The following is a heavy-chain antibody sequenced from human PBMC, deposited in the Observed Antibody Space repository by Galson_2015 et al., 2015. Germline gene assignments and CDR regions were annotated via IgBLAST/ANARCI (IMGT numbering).Heavy chain of an antibody. V-gene: IGHV3-23*01. D-gene: IGHD1-26*01. CDR2: IGDSGANT. CDR3: TTVIVGGGY. J-gene: IGHJ4*02. Sequence: SLRLSCAVSGFTFSSYAMGWVRQAPGTGLEGVSSIGDSGANTKYADSVKGRFTISRDNSKNTLYLQMNSLRGDDTAVYYCTTVIVGGGYWGQGTVVTVSS. CDR1: GFTFSSYA.